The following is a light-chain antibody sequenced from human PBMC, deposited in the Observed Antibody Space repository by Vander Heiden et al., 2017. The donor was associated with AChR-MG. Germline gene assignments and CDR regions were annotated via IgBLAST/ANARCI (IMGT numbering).Light chain of an antibody. V-gene: IGKV3-15*01. Sequence: EIVMTQSPATLSVSPGERATLSCRASQSVSSNLAWYQQKPGQAPRLLIYGASTRATGIPARFSGSGCGTEFTLTISSLQSEDFAVCYCQQYNNWPPWTFGQGTKVEIK. J-gene: IGKJ1*01. CDR2: GAS. CDR3: QQYNNWPPWT. CDR1: QSVSSN.